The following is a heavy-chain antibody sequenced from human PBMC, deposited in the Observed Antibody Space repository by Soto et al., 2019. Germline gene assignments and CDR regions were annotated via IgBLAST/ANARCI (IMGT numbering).Heavy chain of an antibody. CDR3: ARTVDDLYYFAY. Sequence: PGGSLRLSCAASGFTVSSNYMSWVRQAPGKGLEWVSVIYSGGSTYYADSVKGRFTISRDNSKNTLYLQMNSLRAEDTAVYYCARTVDDLYYFAYWGQGTLVTVSS. J-gene: IGHJ4*02. V-gene: IGHV3-53*01. CDR1: GFTVSSNY. CDR2: IYSGGST. D-gene: IGHD1-1*01.